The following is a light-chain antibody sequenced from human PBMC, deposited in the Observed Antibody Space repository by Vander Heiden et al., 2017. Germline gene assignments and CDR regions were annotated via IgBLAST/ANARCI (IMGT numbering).Light chain of an antibody. J-gene: IGKJ4*01. CDR1: QGISGD. CDR2: DAS. Sequence: IQLIQSPSSLSASVGDRVTITCRASQGISGDLAWYQQIPGKAPKLLIYDASSLQSGVPSRFSGSTSGTDFALTISSLQPEDFATYYCQQFYSYPVTFGGGTKVEIK. CDR3: QQFYSYPVT. V-gene: IGKV1-13*02.